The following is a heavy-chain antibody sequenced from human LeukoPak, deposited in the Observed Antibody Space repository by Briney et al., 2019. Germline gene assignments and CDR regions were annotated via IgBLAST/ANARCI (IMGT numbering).Heavy chain of an antibody. CDR3: AKEWRQWELLRGYFDY. CDR1: GFTFSSYG. D-gene: IGHD1-26*01. J-gene: IGHJ4*02. V-gene: IGHV3-30*18. Sequence: PGGSLRLSCAASGFTFSSYGMHWVRQAPGKGQEWVAVISYDGSNKYYADFVKGRFTISRDNSKNTLYLQMNSLRAEDTAVYYCAKEWRQWELLRGYFDYWGQGTLVIVSS. CDR2: ISYDGSNK.